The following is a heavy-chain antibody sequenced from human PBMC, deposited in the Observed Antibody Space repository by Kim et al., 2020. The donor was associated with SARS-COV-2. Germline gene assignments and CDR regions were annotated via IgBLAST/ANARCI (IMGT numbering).Heavy chain of an antibody. CDR1: GFTFHTYS. CDR2: INPDGGAK. Sequence: GGSLRLSCAASGFTFHTYSMSWVRQAPGKGLEWLAKINPDGGAKNYAASVKGRFTVARDNAKNSLYLQMNSLRADDTAVYYCATYRDAIFDGDYWGQGTLVTVSP. D-gene: IGHD3-9*01. CDR3: ATYRDAIFDGDY. V-gene: IGHV3-7*03. J-gene: IGHJ4*02.